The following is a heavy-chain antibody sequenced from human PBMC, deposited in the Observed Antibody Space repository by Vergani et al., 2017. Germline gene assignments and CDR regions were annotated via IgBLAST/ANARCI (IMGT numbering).Heavy chain of an antibody. J-gene: IGHJ6*02. CDR3: ARGACSSTSCYDYYYYYGMDV. Sequence: QVQLQQWGAGLLKPSETLSLTCAVYGGSFSGYYWSWIRQPPGKGLEWIGEINHSGSTNYNPSLKSRVTISVDTSKNQFSLKLSSVPAAETAVYYCARGACSSTSCYDYYYYYGMDVWGQGTTVTVSS. CDR1: GGSFSGYY. D-gene: IGHD2-2*01. V-gene: IGHV4-34*01. CDR2: INHSGST.